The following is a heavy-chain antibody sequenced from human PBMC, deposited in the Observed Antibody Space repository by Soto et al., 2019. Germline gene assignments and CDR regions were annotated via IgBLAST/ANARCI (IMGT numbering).Heavy chain of an antibody. CDR3: ARGGDGYNSGFDY. Sequence: SETLSLTCTVSGTSISSYYWSWIRQPPGKGLEWIGYIYYSGSTYYNPSLKSRVTISVDTSKNQFSLKLSSVTAADTAVYYCARGGDGYNSGFDYWGQGTLVTVSS. V-gene: IGHV4-30-4*01. CDR1: GTSISSYY. J-gene: IGHJ4*02. D-gene: IGHD5-12*01. CDR2: IYYSGST.